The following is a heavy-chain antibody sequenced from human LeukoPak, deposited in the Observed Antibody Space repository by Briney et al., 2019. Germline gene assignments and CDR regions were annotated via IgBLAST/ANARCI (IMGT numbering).Heavy chain of an antibody. Sequence: GESLKISCQGSGYSFTSYWIGWVRQMPGKGLEWMGIIYPGDSDTRYSPSFQGQVTISADKSISTAYLQWSSLKASDTAMYYCARSPENYYDSSGWWYYFDYWGQGTLVTVSS. V-gene: IGHV5-51*01. CDR2: IYPGDSDT. J-gene: IGHJ4*02. CDR3: ARSPENYYDSSGWWYYFDY. CDR1: GYSFTSYW. D-gene: IGHD3-22*01.